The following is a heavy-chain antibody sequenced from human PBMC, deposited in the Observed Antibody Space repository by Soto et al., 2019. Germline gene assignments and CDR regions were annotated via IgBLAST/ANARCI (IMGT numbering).Heavy chain of an antibody. J-gene: IGHJ6*02. CDR1: GGSISSGDYY. CDR2: IYYSGST. CDR3: ARDRSPNDFWSGYYRDPYYYYGMDV. V-gene: IGHV4-30-4*01. Sequence: SETLSLTCTVSGGSISSGDYYWSWIRQPPGKGLEWIGYIYYSGSTYYNPSLKSRVTISVDTSKNQFSLKLSSVTAADTAVYYCARDRSPNDFWSGYYRDPYYYYGMDVWGQGTTVTVSS. D-gene: IGHD3-3*01.